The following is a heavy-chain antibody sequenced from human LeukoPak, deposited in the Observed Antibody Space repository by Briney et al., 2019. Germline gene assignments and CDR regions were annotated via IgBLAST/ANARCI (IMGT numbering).Heavy chain of an antibody. CDR1: GFTFSSYA. D-gene: IGHD6-13*01. Sequence: GGSLRLSCAASGFTFSSYAMHWVRQAPGKGLEWVAVISYDGSNKYYADSVKGRFTISRDNSKNTLYLQMNSLRAEDAAVYYCAKGDTYSSSWYGFDYWGQGTLVTVSS. CDR3: AKGDTYSSSWYGFDY. CDR2: ISYDGSNK. J-gene: IGHJ4*02. V-gene: IGHV3-30-3*01.